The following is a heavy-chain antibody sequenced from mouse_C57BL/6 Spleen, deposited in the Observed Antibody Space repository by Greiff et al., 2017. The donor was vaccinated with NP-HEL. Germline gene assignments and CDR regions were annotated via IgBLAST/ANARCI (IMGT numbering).Heavy chain of an antibody. CDR3: ARGGVLYGSFDV. CDR2: VYPGDGDT. V-gene: IGHV1-82*01. Sequence: QVQLQQSGPELVKPGASVKISCKASGYAFSSSWMNWVKQRPGKGLEWIGRVYPGDGDTNYNGKFKGKATLTADKSSSTAYMQLSSLTSEDSAVYFCARGGVLYGSFDVWGTGTTVTVSS. CDR1: GYAFSSSW. D-gene: IGHD1-1*01. J-gene: IGHJ1*03.